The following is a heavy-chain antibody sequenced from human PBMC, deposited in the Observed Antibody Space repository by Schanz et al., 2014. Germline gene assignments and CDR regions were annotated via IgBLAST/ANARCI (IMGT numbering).Heavy chain of an antibody. Sequence: VRLVESGGGLVQPGGSLRLSCAASGFTFSSYAMHWVRQAPGKGLEWVAVISNDGSIKYYADSVEGRFTISRDNSRNTLYLQMNSLRAEDTAVYYCARDSRPNYDFLTAYYSIDYWGQGTLVTDSS. J-gene: IGHJ4*02. CDR1: GFTFSSYA. CDR3: ARDSRPNYDFLTAYYSIDY. V-gene: IGHV3-30-3*01. CDR2: ISNDGSIK. D-gene: IGHD3-9*01.